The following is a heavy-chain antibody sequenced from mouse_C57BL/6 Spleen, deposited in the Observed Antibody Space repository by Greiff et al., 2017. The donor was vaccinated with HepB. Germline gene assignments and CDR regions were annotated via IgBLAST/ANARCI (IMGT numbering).Heavy chain of an antibody. D-gene: IGHD2-1*01. V-gene: IGHV1-26*01. CDR1: GYTFTDYY. CDR3: SIYYGNYGD. CDR2: INPNNGGT. Sequence: VQLQQSGPELVKPGASVKISCKASGYTFTDYYMNWVKQSHGKSLEWIGDINPNNGGTSYNQKFKGKATLTVDKSSSTAYMELRSLTSEDSAVYYCSIYYGNYGDWGQGTTLTVSS. J-gene: IGHJ2*01.